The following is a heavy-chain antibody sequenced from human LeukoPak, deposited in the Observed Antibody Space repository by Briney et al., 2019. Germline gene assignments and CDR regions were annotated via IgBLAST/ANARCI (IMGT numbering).Heavy chain of an antibody. V-gene: IGHV3-23*01. CDR1: GFTFSSYV. Sequence: GGSLRLSCAASGFTFSSYVMNWVGQAPGKGLEWVSTISGSGGATYYADSVKGRFTVSRDNSHSTLYMQLNSLRAEDTAVYFCAKILTVGTTMGGLEYWGQGTRLTVSS. CDR3: AKILTVGTTMGGLEY. D-gene: IGHD1-26*01. CDR2: ISGSGGAT. J-gene: IGHJ4*02.